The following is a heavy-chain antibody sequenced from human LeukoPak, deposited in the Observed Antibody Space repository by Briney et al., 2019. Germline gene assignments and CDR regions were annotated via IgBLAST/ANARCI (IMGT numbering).Heavy chain of an antibody. V-gene: IGHV4-59*01. CDR2: ICYSGST. CDR3: ARAGGYYSYYYGMDV. Sequence: PSETLSLTCTVSGGSISSYYWSWIRQPPGKGLEWIGYICYSGSTNYNPSLKSRVTISVDTSKNQFSLKLSSVTAANTAVYYCARAGGYYSYYYGMDVWGQGTTVTVSS. CDR1: GGSISSYY. J-gene: IGHJ6*02. D-gene: IGHD3-10*01.